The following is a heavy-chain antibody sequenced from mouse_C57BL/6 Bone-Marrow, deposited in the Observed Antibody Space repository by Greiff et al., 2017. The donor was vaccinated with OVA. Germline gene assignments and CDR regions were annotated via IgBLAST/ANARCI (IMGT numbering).Heavy chain of an antibody. J-gene: IGHJ4*01. CDR1: GYTFTSYW. CDR3: AIRADYYGSSYVGYAMDY. Sequence: QVQLQQPGAELVKPGASVKVSCKASGYTFTSYWMHWVKQRPGQGLEWIGRIHPSDSDTNYNQKFKGKATLTVDKSSSTAYMQLSSLTAEDSAVYYCAIRADYYGSSYVGYAMDYWGQGTSVTVSS. CDR2: IHPSDSDT. V-gene: IGHV1-74*01. D-gene: IGHD1-1*01.